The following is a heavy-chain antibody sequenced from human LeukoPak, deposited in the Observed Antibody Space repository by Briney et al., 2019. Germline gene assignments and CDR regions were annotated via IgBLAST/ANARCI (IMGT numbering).Heavy chain of an antibody. CDR1: GSTFSSYS. J-gene: IGHJ4*02. V-gene: IGHV3-21*01. D-gene: IGHD2-21*02. CDR3: AREEGTDCGGDCYSGY. Sequence: PGGSLRLSCGASGSTFSSYSMNWVRQAPGKGPEWVSSISSSSSYIYYADSVKGRFTVSRDNAKNSLYLQMNSLRAEDTAVYYCAREEGTDCGGDCYSGYWGQGTLVTVSS. CDR2: ISSSSSYI.